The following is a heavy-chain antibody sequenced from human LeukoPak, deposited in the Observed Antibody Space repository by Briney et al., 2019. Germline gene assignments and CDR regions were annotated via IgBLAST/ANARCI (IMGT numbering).Heavy chain of an antibody. CDR3: ASGSYFYFDY. D-gene: IGHD1-26*01. CDR1: GGSISSYY. Sequence: KASETLSLTCTVSGGSISSYYWSWIRQPPGKGLEWIGYIYYSGSTNYNPSLKSRVTISVDTSKNQFSLKLSSVTAADTAVYYCASGSYFYFDYWGQGTLVTVSS. J-gene: IGHJ4*02. V-gene: IGHV4-59*08. CDR2: IYYSGST.